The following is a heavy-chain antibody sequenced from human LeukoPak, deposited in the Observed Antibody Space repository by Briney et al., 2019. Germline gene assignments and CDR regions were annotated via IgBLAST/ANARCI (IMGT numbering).Heavy chain of an antibody. V-gene: IGHV3-33*01. CDR2: LWYDGSNR. D-gene: IGHD3-10*01. CDR1: GFTFSSYR. J-gene: IGHJ6*02. CDR3: AREGGYYYGSGSYYPHQPPYYYDGMDV. Sequence: GGSLRLSCAAYGFTFSSYRMPWVPRSRAKGLEWVAGLWYDGSNRYYAHWVKGRFTISRDNSKNTLYLQMNSLRAADTAVYCCAREGGYYYGSGSYYPHQPPYYYDGMDVWGQRTTVTVSS.